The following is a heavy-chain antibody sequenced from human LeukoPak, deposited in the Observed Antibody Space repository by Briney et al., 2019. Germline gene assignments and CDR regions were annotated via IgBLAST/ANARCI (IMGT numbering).Heavy chain of an antibody. V-gene: IGHV1-18*04. D-gene: IGHD2-15*01. Sequence: ASVKVSCKTSGYTFNAYYIHWVRQAPGQGLEWMGWISAYNGNTNYAQKLQGRVTMTTDTSTSTAYMELRSLRSDDTAVYYCARDLRVDLHCRWGSCYSGLAYWGQGTLVTVSS. J-gene: IGHJ4*02. CDR2: ISAYNGNT. CDR3: ARDLRVDLHCRWGSCYSGLAY. CDR1: GYTFNAYY.